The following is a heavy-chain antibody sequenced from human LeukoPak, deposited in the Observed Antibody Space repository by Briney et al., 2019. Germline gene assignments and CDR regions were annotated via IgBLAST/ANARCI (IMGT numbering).Heavy chain of an antibody. J-gene: IGHJ5*02. Sequence: PSETLSLTCTVSGGSISSGDYYWSWIRQPPGKGLEWIAYMYYSGSTYYNPSVKSRVTLSADTSKNELFLKLSSVTAADAAVYYCARPYYYDSRIDPWGQGILVTVSS. CDR1: GGSISSGDYY. CDR3: ARPYYYDSRIDP. V-gene: IGHV4-30-4*01. CDR2: MYYSGST. D-gene: IGHD3-22*01.